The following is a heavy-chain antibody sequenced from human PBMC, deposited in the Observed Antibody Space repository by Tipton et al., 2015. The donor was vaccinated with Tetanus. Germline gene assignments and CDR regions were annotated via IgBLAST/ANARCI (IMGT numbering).Heavy chain of an antibody. CDR1: GYNFSHYS. V-gene: IGHV5-51*01. J-gene: IGHJ2*01. D-gene: IGHD3-3*01. CDR3: ARRRSAVLSGSYHWYFDL. CDR2: VDPRDSQA. Sequence: QLVQSGPEVKKPGESLKISCKGSGYNFSHYSIGWVRQLPGRGLEWMGIVDPRDSQATYGPSFQGQVTLSADRSINVAYLQWGSLKASDTGLYYCARRRSAVLSGSYHWYFDLWGRGTRVTVSS.